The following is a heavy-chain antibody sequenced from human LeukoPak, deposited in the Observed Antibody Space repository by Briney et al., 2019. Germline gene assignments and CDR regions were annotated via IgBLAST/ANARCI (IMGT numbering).Heavy chain of an antibody. CDR2: IYTSGST. Sequence: SETLSLTCTVSGYSISSGYYWGWIRQPAGKGLEWIGRIYTSGSTNYNPSLKSRVTISVDTSKNQFSLKLSSVTAADTAVYYCARGSGDSSSWYYYYYMDVWGKGTTVTISS. D-gene: IGHD6-13*01. V-gene: IGHV4-61*02. J-gene: IGHJ6*03. CDR3: ARGSGDSSSWYYYYYMDV. CDR1: GYSISSGYY.